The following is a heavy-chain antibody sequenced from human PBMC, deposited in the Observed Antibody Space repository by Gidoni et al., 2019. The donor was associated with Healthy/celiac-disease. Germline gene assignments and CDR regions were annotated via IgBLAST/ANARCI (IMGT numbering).Heavy chain of an antibody. J-gene: IGHJ4*02. CDR3: ASLGYCSSTSCYDH. D-gene: IGHD2-2*01. CDR2: IYTSGST. CDR1: GGPISRGSYY. Sequence: QVQLQESGPGLVKPSQTLSLTCTVSGGPISRGSYYWSWIRQPAGKGLEWIGRIYTSGSTNYNPSLKSRVTISVDTSKKQFSLKLSAVTAADTGVYYCASLGYCSSTSCYDHWGQGTLVTVSS. V-gene: IGHV4-61*02.